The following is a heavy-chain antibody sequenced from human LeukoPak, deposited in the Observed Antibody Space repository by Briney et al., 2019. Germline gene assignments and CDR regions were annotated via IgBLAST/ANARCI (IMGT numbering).Heavy chain of an antibody. D-gene: IGHD6-19*01. V-gene: IGHV4-39*01. CDR3: ARHLGIAVAGIIDY. CDR1: GGSISSSSYY. Sequence: SETLSLTCTVSGGSISSSSYYWGWIRQSPGKGLDWIGSISYGGTTYYNPSLKSRVTISVDTSKSRFSLRLTSMTAADTAVYSCARHLGIAVAGIIDYWGQGTLVTVSS. CDR2: ISYGGTT. J-gene: IGHJ4*02.